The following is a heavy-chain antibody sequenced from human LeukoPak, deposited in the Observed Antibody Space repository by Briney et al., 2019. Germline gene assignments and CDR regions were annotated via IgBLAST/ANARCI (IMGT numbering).Heavy chain of an antibody. V-gene: IGHV4-39*02. D-gene: IGHD1-7*01. J-gene: IGHJ3*01. CDR1: GGSISSSSYY. CDR2: IYYSGST. Sequence: SETLSLTCTVSGGSISSSSYYWGWIRQPPGKGLEWIGSIYYSGSTYYNPSHKSRVTISVDTSKNQFSLKLSSVTAADTAVYYCARDQSSSIHVSLELFDLWGQGTMVTVSS. CDR3: ARDQSSSIHVSLELFDL.